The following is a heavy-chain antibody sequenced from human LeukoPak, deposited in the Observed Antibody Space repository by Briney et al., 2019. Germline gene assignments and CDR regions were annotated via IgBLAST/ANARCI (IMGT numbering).Heavy chain of an antibody. D-gene: IGHD3-10*01. Sequence: RGSLRLSCAASGFTVSSNYMSWVRQAPGKGLEWVSVIYSGGSTYYADSVKGRFTISRDNSKNTLYLQMNSLRAEDTAVYYCAKEYYYGSGTYYNVDYWGQGTLVTVSS. J-gene: IGHJ4*02. V-gene: IGHV3-53*01. CDR3: AKEYYYGSGTYYNVDY. CDR1: GFTVSSNY. CDR2: IYSGGST.